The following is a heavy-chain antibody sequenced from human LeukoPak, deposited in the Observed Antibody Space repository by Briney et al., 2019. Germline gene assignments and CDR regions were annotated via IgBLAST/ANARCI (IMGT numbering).Heavy chain of an antibody. Sequence: GGSLRLSCAASGFIFSVYAMNWVRQAPGKGLEWVSSISSSGSDIHYADSVRGRFTISRDNAKNSLFLQMNTLRDEDTAVYYCARCYYGWGTAPHWGQGTLVIVSS. D-gene: IGHD3-10*01. J-gene: IGHJ4*02. CDR1: GFIFSVYA. V-gene: IGHV3-21*01. CDR3: ARCYYGWGTAPH. CDR2: ISSSGSDI.